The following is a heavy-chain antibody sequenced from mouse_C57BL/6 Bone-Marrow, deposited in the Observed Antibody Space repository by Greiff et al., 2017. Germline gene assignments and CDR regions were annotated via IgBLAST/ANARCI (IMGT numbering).Heavy chain of an antibody. CDR2: IHPNSGST. V-gene: IGHV1-64*01. J-gene: IGHJ2*01. CDR1: GYTFTSYW. Sequence: VQLQQPGAELVKPGASVKLSCKASGYTFTSYWMHWVKQRPGQGLEWIGMIHPNSGSTNYNEKFKSKATLTVDKSSSTAYMQLSSLTSDDSAVYYCAREGDGYYFDYWGQGTTLTVSS. D-gene: IGHD2-3*01. CDR3: AREGDGYYFDY.